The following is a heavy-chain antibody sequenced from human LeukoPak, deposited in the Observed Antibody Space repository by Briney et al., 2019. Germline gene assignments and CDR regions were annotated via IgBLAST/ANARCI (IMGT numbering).Heavy chain of an antibody. D-gene: IGHD3-22*01. CDR1: GFTFDDYG. Sequence: PGGSLRLSCAASGFTFDDYGMSWVRQAPGKGLEWVSGINWNGGSTGYADSVKGRFTISRDNAKNSLYLQMNSLRAEDTALYYCARDYYDSSGSRSFDYWGQGTLVTVSS. CDR2: INWNGGST. J-gene: IGHJ4*02. CDR3: ARDYYDSSGSRSFDY. V-gene: IGHV3-20*04.